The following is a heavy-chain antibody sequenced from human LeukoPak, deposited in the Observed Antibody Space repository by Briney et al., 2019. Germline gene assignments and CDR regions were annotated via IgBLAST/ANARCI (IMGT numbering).Heavy chain of an antibody. CDR3: ARVGVYGDAYYYYYGMGV. V-gene: IGHV3-7*01. CDR2: IKQDGSEK. CDR1: GFTFSSYW. J-gene: IGHJ6*02. D-gene: IGHD4-17*01. Sequence: GGSLRLSCAASGFTFSSYWMSWVRQAPGKGLEWVANIKQDGSEKYYVDSVKGRFTISRDNAKNSLYLQMNSLRAEDTAVYYCARVGVYGDAYYYYYGMGVWGQGTTVTVSS.